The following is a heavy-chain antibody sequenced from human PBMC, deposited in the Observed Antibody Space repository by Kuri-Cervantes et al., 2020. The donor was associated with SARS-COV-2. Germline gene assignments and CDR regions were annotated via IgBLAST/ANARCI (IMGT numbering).Heavy chain of an antibody. V-gene: IGHV4-59*01. J-gene: IGHJ4*02. CDR1: GGSISSYY. CDR2: IYYSGST. Sequence: SETLSLTCTVSGGSISSYYWSWIRQPPGKGLEWIGYIYYSGSTNYNPSLKSRVTISVDTSKNQFSLKLSSVTAADTAMYYCARVVVWSGYYFDYWGQGTLVTVSS. D-gene: IGHD3-3*01. CDR3: ARVVVWSGYYFDY.